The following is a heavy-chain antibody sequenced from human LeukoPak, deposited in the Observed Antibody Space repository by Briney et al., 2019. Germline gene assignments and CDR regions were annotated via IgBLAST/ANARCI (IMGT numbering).Heavy chain of an antibody. CDR1: GFTFSSYG. Sequence: PGGSLRLSCAASGFTFSSYGMHWVRQAPGKGLEWVSIIYSGGSTFYADSVKGRFTISRDNSKNTLHLQMNSLRAEDTAVYYCARGGSYLSAFDIWGQGTMVTVSS. V-gene: IGHV3-NL1*01. J-gene: IGHJ3*02. D-gene: IGHD1-26*01. CDR3: ARGGSYLSAFDI. CDR2: IYSGGST.